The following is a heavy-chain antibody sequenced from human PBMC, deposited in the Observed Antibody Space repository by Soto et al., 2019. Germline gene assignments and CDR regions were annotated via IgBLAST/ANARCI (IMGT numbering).Heavy chain of an antibody. D-gene: IGHD1-1*01. J-gene: IGHJ3*02. V-gene: IGHV4-61*01. CDR2: MSHSGGT. Sequence: SETLSLTCAFFGGSVNSGNYYWGWIRQPPGKGLEWIGEMSHSGGTHFNPSLKSRVTISVDTSKNQFSLKMSSVTAADTALYYCARVERGTATTVVDAFDIWGPGTMVTVSS. CDR1: GGSVNSGNYY. CDR3: ARVERGTATTVVDAFDI.